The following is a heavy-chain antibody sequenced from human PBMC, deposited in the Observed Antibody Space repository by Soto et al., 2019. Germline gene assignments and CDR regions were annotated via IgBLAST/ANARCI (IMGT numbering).Heavy chain of an antibody. CDR3: ARGYCSSPSCYIMDAFDI. J-gene: IGHJ3*02. D-gene: IGHD2-2*02. CDR2: IYYSRST. CDR1: GGSISSDY. Sequence: SETLSLTCTVSGGSISSDYWNWIRQPPGKGLEWIGYIYYSRSTNYNPALRSRVTMSVDTSKKQFSLKLSSVTAADTALYYCARGYCSSPSCYIMDAFDIWGQGTMVTVSS. V-gene: IGHV4-59*01.